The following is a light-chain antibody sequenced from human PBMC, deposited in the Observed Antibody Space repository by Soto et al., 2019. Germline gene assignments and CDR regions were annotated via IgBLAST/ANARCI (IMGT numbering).Light chain of an antibody. CDR3: QQYGSSPRT. V-gene: IGKV3D-15*02. J-gene: IGKJ1*01. CDR2: GAS. Sequence: TRSLFPSTRATPSCRASQSVSSNLAWYQQKPGQAPRLLIYGASTRATGIPARFSGSGSGTEFTLTISSLQSEDFAVYYCQQYGSSPRTFAQRAKVDIK. CDR1: QSVSSN.